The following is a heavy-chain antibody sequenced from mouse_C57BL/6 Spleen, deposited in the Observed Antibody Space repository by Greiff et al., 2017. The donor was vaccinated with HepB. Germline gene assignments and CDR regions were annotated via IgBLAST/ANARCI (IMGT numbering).Heavy chain of an antibody. CDR3: AREKGIYYDYDGLAY. J-gene: IGHJ2*01. CDR2: IDPNSGGT. CDR1: GYTFTSYW. V-gene: IGHV1-72*01. D-gene: IGHD2-4*01. Sequence: QVQLQQSGAELVKPGASVKLSCKASGYTFTSYWMHWVKQRPGRGLEWIGRIDPNSGGTKYNEKFKSKATLTVDKPSSTAYMQLSSLTSEDSAVYYCAREKGIYYDYDGLAYWGQGTTLTVSS.